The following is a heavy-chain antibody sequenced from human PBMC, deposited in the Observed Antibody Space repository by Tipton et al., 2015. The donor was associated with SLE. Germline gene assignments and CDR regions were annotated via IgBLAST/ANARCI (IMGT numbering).Heavy chain of an antibody. CDR2: VYPGDSDT. Sequence: QSGAEVKKSGESLKISCEGSGYRFNSYWIGWVRQRPGRGLEWMGIVYPGDSDTRYSPSFQGHVTISADTSTNTAYLQWNSLETSDTAMYYCARQEHQLGFDSWGQGTLVTVSS. CDR1: GYRFNSYW. J-gene: IGHJ4*02. V-gene: IGHV5-51*01. CDR3: ARQEHQLGFDS. D-gene: IGHD3-16*01.